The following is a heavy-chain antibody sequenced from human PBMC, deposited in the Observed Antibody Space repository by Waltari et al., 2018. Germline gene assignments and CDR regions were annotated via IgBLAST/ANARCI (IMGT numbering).Heavy chain of an antibody. V-gene: IGHV4-34*01. Sequence: QVQLQQWGAGLLKPSETLSLTCAVYGGSFSGYYWSWIRQPPGKGLEWIGEINHSGSTNYNPSLKSRVTISVDTSKNQFSLKLSSVTAADTAVYYCARDLYGDYVSYFDYWGQGTLVTVSS. J-gene: IGHJ4*02. CDR3: ARDLYGDYVSYFDY. CDR1: GGSFSGYY. CDR2: INHSGST. D-gene: IGHD4-17*01.